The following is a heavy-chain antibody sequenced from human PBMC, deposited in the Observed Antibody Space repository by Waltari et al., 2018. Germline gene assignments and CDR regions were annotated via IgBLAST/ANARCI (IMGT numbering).Heavy chain of an antibody. Sequence: EVQLVESGGGLVQPGGSLRLSCAASGFTFSSYEMNWVRQAPGKGLEWVSYISSSCSTIYYADSGKGRFTISRDNAKNSLYLQMNSLRAEDTAVYYCARYYGDYLDAFDIWGQGTMVTVSS. CDR1: GFTFSSYE. CDR3: ARYYGDYLDAFDI. CDR2: ISSSCSTI. D-gene: IGHD4-17*01. J-gene: IGHJ3*02. V-gene: IGHV3-48*03.